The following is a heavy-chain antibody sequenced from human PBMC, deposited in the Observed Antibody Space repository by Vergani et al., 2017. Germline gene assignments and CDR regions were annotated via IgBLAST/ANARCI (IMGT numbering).Heavy chain of an antibody. V-gene: IGHV1-69*01. J-gene: IGHJ6*03. CDR1: GGTFSSYA. CDR3: ASTREQPPGYYYMDV. Sequence: QVQLVQSGAEVKKPGSSVKVSCKASGGTFSSYAISWVRQAPGQGLEWMGGIIPIFGTANYAQKFQGRVTITADESPSTAYMELSSLRSEDTDVYYCASTREQPPGYYYMDVWGKGTTVTVSS. CDR2: IIPIFGTA. D-gene: IGHD1-26*01.